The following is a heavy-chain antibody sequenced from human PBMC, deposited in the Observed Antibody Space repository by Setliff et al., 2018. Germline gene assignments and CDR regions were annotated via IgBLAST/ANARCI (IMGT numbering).Heavy chain of an antibody. Sequence: SETLSLTCTVSGASISNDYWSWIRQPPGKGLEWIGHVYDRGSISAYNPSLKSRVTIPVDTSKNQFSLNLNSVTAADTAVYYCARWTPKRGYVPTGYFTYYFDYCGQGALVTVSS. CDR3: ARWTPKRGYVPTGYFTYYFDY. CDR1: GASISNDY. J-gene: IGHJ4*02. V-gene: IGHV4-59*01. D-gene: IGHD2-2*03. CDR2: VYDRGSI.